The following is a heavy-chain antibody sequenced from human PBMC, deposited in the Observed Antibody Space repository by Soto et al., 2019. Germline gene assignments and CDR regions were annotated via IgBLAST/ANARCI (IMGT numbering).Heavy chain of an antibody. D-gene: IGHD2-15*01. CDR1: GGTFSSYA. CDR2: IIPIFGTA. V-gene: IGHV1-69*01. J-gene: IGHJ4*02. Sequence: QVQLVQSGAEVKKPGSSVKVSCKASGGTFSSYAIIWVRQAPGQGLEWMGGIIPIFGTANYAQKFQGRVTITADESTSTAYMELSSLRSEDTAVYYCARGGNCSGGSCYSASFDYWVQGTLVTVSS. CDR3: ARGGNCSGGSCYSASFDY.